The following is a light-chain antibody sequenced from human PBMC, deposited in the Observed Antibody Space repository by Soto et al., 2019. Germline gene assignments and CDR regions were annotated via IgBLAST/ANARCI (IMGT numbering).Light chain of an antibody. CDR2: GAS. V-gene: IGKV3-15*01. Sequence: EIVMTQSPATLSVSPGERATLSCRASQSVSSNLAWDQQKPGQAPRLLIYGASTRATGIPARFSGSGSGTEFTLTISSLQSEDVAVYYCQQYNNWPPRGTFGQGTKVEIK. CDR3: QQYNNWPPRGT. J-gene: IGKJ1*01. CDR1: QSVSSN.